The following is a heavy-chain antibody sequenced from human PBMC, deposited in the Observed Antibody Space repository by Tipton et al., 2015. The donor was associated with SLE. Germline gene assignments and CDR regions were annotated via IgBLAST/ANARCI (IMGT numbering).Heavy chain of an antibody. V-gene: IGHV4-39*07. CDR1: GGSISSGSYY. CDR3: ARDGGGIDFWSGYFFDY. J-gene: IGHJ4*02. D-gene: IGHD3-3*01. CDR2: IYYSGST. Sequence: TLSLTCTVSGGSISSGSYYWGWIRQPPGQGLEWIGSIYYSGSTHYNPSLKSRVTISVDTSKNQFSLKLTSVTAADTAVYFCARDGGGIDFWSGYFFDYWGQGPLVTVSS.